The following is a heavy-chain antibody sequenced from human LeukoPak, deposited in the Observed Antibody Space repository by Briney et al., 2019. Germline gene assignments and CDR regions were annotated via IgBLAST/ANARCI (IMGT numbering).Heavy chain of an antibody. J-gene: IGHJ4*02. CDR1: GFTFSSYW. D-gene: IGHD2-15*01. V-gene: IGHV3-7*01. CDR2: IKQDGSDK. Sequence: PGGSLRLSCAASGFTFSSYWMSWVRQAPGKGLEWVANIKQDGSDKYYVDSVKGRFTISRDNAKNALYLQMNSLRAEDTAVYYCARDSYCSGGSCLPFFDYWGQGTLVTVSS. CDR3: ARDSYCSGGSCLPFFDY.